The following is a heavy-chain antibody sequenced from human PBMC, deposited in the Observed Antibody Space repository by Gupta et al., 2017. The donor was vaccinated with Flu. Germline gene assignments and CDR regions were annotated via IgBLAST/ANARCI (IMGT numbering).Heavy chain of an antibody. CDR3: ARGRYYDSAGYYSRHVDWYFEL. Sequence: QVQLVQSGAEVKKPGASVKVSCKASGYTFTNFDINWVRQATGQGLEWMGWMNPNSGDTGYAPKFQGRVTMTRDTSLSTAYMELSSLKSEDMAVYYCARGRYYDSAGYYSRHVDWYFELWGRGTLVTVSS. D-gene: IGHD3-22*01. CDR1: GYTFTNFD. CDR2: MNPNSGDT. J-gene: IGHJ2*01. V-gene: IGHV1-8*01.